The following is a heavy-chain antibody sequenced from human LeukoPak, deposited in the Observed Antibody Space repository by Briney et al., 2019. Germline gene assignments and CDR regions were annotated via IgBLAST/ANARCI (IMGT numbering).Heavy chain of an antibody. V-gene: IGHV3-30*04. CDR1: GFTFSSYA. D-gene: IGHD2-2*02. J-gene: IGHJ5*02. CDR3: AIYTTTRGWLDP. Sequence: GRSLRLSRAASGFTFSSYAMHWVRQAPGKGLEWVAVISYDGSNKYYADSVKGRFTISRDNSKNTLYLQMNSLRAEDTAVYYCAIYTTTRGWLDPWGQGTLVTVSS. CDR2: ISYDGSNK.